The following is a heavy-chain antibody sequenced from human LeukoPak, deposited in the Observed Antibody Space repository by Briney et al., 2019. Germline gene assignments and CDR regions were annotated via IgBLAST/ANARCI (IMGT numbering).Heavy chain of an antibody. D-gene: IGHD1-26*01. J-gene: IGHJ6*03. CDR2: IRYDRSNQ. CDR3: AKGSGWEQSYYDNYMDV. CDR1: GFTLSSYG. Sequence: PGGSLRLSCAASGFTLSSYGMPSVRQAPGKGLEWVAFIRYDRSNQHYAESLKGRFTICIDNSKNTLYLQMNILRPEETVVCCWAKGSGWEQSYYDNYMDVWGKGTTFTMSS. V-gene: IGHV3-30*02.